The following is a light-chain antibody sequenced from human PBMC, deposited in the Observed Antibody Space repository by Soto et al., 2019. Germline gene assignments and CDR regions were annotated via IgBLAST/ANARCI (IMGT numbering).Light chain of an antibody. CDR1: SSDVGRYNY. Sequence: QSVLTQPPSASGSPGQSVTISCTGTSSDVGRYNYVSWYQQHPGKAPKLIIYEVTKRPSGVPDRFSGSKSDNTASLTVSGLQAEDEADYYCSSYAGNNNLIFGGGTQLTVL. CDR3: SSYAGNNNLI. V-gene: IGLV2-8*01. CDR2: EVT. J-gene: IGLJ2*01.